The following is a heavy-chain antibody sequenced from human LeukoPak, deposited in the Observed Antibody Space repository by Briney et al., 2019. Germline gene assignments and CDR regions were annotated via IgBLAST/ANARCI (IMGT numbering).Heavy chain of an antibody. CDR2: ISYDGTNK. J-gene: IGHJ4*02. D-gene: IGHD6-19*01. CDR3: ARARGRGYSSTRSNYFDF. Sequence: PGTSLRLSCAASGFTFSSNAMHWVRQAPGKGLEWVAVISYDGTNKYYADSVKGRFTISRDSSKNTLYLQMNSLRTEDTAVYYCARARGRGYSSTRSNYFDFWGQGTLVTVSS. CDR1: GFTFSSNA. V-gene: IGHV3-30-3*01.